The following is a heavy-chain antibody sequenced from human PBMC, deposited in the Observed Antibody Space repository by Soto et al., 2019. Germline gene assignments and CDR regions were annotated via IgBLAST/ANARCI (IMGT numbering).Heavy chain of an antibody. J-gene: IGHJ3*02. Sequence: QVQLVECGGGLVKLVGSRRLSCAASVLTFSEYYMSWIRWGPGGGREWISYISNSGSTIYYADSVKVRFTISRDKAQNSLYLQMNSQRAADPAMSFCVRGPYRPLGSFDIWGHGTMFTVTS. CDR1: VLTFSEYY. V-gene: IGHV3-11*01. D-gene: IGHD3-16*02. CDR3: VRGPYRPLGSFDI. CDR2: ISNSGSTI.